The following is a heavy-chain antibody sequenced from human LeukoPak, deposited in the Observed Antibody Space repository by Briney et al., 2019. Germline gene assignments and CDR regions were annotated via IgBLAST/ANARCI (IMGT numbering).Heavy chain of an antibody. Sequence: KPSETLSLTCAVYDESFSGHFWSWIRQPPGKGLEWIGEINQSGTTNYNPSLMSRVTLSVDTSKNQFSLKLSSVTAADTAVYYCTRGRYGGSYSAFDIWAQGQWSPSLQ. J-gene: IGHJ3*02. CDR1: DESFSGHF. CDR3: TRGRYGGSYSAFDI. D-gene: IGHD1-26*01. V-gene: IGHV4-34*01. CDR2: INQSGTT.